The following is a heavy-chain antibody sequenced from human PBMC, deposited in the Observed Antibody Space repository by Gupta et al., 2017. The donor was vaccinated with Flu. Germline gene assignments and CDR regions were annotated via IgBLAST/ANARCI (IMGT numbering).Heavy chain of an antibody. V-gene: IGHV4-59*11. CDR3: ARGGPSRYGYNGDFDC. CDR2: IFRN. Sequence: HVQLQESGPGLVKPSETLSLTCSDSGGSISSQYWTWSRQSPGRGLEWIGDIFRNNPSLESRVTIAVDASKSQFYLKLGSVTAADTAVYYCARGGPSRYGYNGDFDCWGQGTLVTVSS. D-gene: IGHD5-12*01. J-gene: IGHJ4*02. CDR1: GGSISSQY.